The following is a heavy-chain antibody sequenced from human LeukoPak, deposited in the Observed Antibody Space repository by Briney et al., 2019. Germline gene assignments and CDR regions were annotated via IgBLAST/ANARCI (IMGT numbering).Heavy chain of an antibody. Sequence: GGSLRLSCTVSGFPFSGHSMSWVRQAPGKGLGWVSSISSSSSYIYYADSVKGRFTISRDNAKNSLYLQMNSLRAEDTAVYYCARDRQLLVDYWGQGTLVTVSS. D-gene: IGHD1-26*01. CDR3: ARDRQLLVDY. CDR1: GFPFSGHS. V-gene: IGHV3-21*01. CDR2: ISSSSSYI. J-gene: IGHJ4*02.